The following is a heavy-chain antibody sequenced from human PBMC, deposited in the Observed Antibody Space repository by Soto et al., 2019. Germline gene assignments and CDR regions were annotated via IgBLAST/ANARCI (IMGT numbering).Heavy chain of an antibody. CDR1: GGSFSSGGYS. D-gene: IGHD3-10*01. J-gene: IGHJ4*02. CDR3: ARENNVLPGGYFDY. V-gene: IGHV4-30-2*01. Sequence: SETLSLTCAVYGGSFSSGGYSWSWIRQPPGKGLEWIGYIYHSGSTYYNPSLKSRVTISVDRSKNQFSLKLSSVTAADTAVYYCARENNVLPGGYFDYWGQGTLVTVSS. CDR2: IYHSGST.